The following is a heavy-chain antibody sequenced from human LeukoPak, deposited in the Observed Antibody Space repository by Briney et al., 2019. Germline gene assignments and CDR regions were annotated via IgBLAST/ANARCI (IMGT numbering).Heavy chain of an antibody. V-gene: IGHV1-2*02. D-gene: IGHD6-13*01. CDR1: GYTFTGYY. Sequence: ASVKVSCKASGYTFTGYYMHWVRQAPGQGLEWMGWINPNSGGTNYAQKFQGRVTMTRDTSISTAYMELSRLRSDDTAVYYCAREVIVKGSSSWYESEFDYWGQGTLVTVSS. CDR3: AREVIVKGSSSWYESEFDY. J-gene: IGHJ4*02. CDR2: INPNSGGT.